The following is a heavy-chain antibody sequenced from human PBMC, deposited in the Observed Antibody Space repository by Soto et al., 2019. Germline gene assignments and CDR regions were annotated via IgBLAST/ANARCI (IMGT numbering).Heavy chain of an antibody. J-gene: IGHJ3*02. CDR1: GFTFSSYS. V-gene: IGHV3-21*01. CDR2: ISSSSSYI. D-gene: IGHD6-6*01. CDR3: ARIQLGHDAFDI. Sequence: EVQLVESGGGLVKPGGSLRLSCAASGFTFSSYSMNWVRQAPGKGLEWVSSISSSSSYIYYADSVKGRFTISRDNAKNSLYLQMNRLRAEDTAVYYCARIQLGHDAFDIWGQGTMVTVSS.